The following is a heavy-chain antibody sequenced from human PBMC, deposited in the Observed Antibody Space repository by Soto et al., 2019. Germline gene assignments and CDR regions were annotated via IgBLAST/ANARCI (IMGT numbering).Heavy chain of an antibody. V-gene: IGHV1-2*02. D-gene: IGHD3-22*01. J-gene: IGHJ4*02. CDR2: INPNSGDT. CDR3: ARHRFSSGSAYFDY. Sequence: VKVSCKASGYTFTDFHVHWVRQAPGQGLEWMGSINPNSGDTDSAQKFQARVTMATDRSINTVYMELSRLRSDDTAVYYCARHRFSSGSAYFDYWGQGTLVTVSS. CDR1: GYTFTDFH.